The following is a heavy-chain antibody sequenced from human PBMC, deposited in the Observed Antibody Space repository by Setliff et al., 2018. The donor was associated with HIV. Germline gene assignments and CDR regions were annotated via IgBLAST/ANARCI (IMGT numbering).Heavy chain of an antibody. V-gene: IGHV4-31*03. D-gene: IGHD1-26*01. J-gene: IGHJ3*02. CDR1: GGSISSGGFY. CDR3: AREDRYSGSYYLGAFDI. CDR2: IYNTGST. Sequence: PSETLSLTCTVTGGSISSGGFYWTWIRQHPGKGLEWTGYIYNTGSTYHSLSLESRVTISIDTSKNQFSLKLSSVTAADTAVYYCAREDRYSGSYYLGAFDIWGQGTMVTVSS.